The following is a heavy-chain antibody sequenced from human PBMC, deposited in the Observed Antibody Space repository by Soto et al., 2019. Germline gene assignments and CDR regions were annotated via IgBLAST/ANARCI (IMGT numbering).Heavy chain of an antibody. D-gene: IGHD2-21*02. CDR2: ISAYNGNT. CDR1: GYTFTNFG. V-gene: IGHV1-18*01. Sequence: GASVKVSCKASGYTFTNFGISWVRQAPGQGLEWMGWISAYNGNTNYAQNFQGRVTMTTDTSTSTAYMELTSLTSDDTAIYYCARGGHVVVVTAALDYWGQGTLVTVSS. J-gene: IGHJ4*02. CDR3: ARGGHVVVVTAALDY.